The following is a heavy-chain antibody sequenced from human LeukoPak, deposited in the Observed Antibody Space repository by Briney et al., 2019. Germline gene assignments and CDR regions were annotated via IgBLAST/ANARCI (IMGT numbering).Heavy chain of an antibody. CDR1: GYTFTGYY. Sequence: ASVKVSCKASGYTFTGYYMHWVRQAPGQGLEWMGRINPNSGGTNYAQKFQGRVTMTRDTSISTAYMELSRLRSDDTAVYYCAREADYGDYGDFDYWGQGTLVTVSS. CDR2: INPNSGGT. D-gene: IGHD4-17*01. J-gene: IGHJ4*02. CDR3: AREADYGDYGDFDY. V-gene: IGHV1-2*06.